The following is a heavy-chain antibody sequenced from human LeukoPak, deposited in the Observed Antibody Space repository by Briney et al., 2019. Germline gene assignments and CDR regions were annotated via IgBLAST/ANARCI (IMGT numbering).Heavy chain of an antibody. CDR2: INHSGST. CDR3: ARVGITIFAYMDV. CDR1: GGSFSGYY. D-gene: IGHD3-3*01. V-gene: IGHV4-34*01. Sequence: SETLSLTCAVYGGSFSGYYWSWLRQPPGKGLEWIGEINHSGSTNYNPSLKSRVTISVDTSKNQFSLKLSSVTAADTAVYYCARVGITIFAYMDVWGKGTTVTVSS. J-gene: IGHJ6*03.